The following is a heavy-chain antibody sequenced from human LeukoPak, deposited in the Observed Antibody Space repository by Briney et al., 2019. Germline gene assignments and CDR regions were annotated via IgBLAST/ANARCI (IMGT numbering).Heavy chain of an antibody. CDR1: GFTFSSYS. V-gene: IGHV3-48*01. CDR3: ARTIREQWLTIDY. Sequence: GGSLRLSCAASGFTFSSYSMNWVRQAPGKGLEWVSYISSRSSTIYYADSVKGRFTISRDNAKNSLYLQMNSLGAEDTAVYYCARTIREQWLTIDYWGQGTLVTFSS. D-gene: IGHD6-19*01. J-gene: IGHJ4*02. CDR2: ISSRSSTI.